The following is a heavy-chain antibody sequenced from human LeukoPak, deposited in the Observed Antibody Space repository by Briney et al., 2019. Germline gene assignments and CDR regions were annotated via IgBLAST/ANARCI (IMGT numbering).Heavy chain of an antibody. CDR2: INPNSGGT. CDR1: GYTFTGYY. V-gene: IGHV1-2*02. D-gene: IGHD5-12*01. CDR3: ATARERGYSGYDYSALVFDY. J-gene: IGHJ4*02. Sequence: ASVKVSCKASGYTFTGYYMHCVRQAPGQRLEWMGWINPNSGGTNYAQKFQGRVTMTRDTSISTAYMELSRLRSDDTAVYYCATARERGYSGYDYSALVFDYWGQGTLVTVSS.